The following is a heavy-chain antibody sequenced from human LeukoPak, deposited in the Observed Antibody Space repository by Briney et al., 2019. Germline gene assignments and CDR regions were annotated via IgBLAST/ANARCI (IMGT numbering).Heavy chain of an antibody. CDR3: ARMCLVSVEQQLVRENAFDF. V-gene: IGHV4-34*01. J-gene: IGHJ3*01. CDR2: INHSGST. CDR1: GGSFSGYY. D-gene: IGHD6-13*01. Sequence: PSETLSLSCAVYGGSFSGYYSSWIRQPPGKGLDWIGGINHSGSTNYNPSLKSRVTISMDSAKNQFSLKLRSVTAADTAVYYGARMCLVSVEQQLVRENAFDFWGQGTMVTVSS.